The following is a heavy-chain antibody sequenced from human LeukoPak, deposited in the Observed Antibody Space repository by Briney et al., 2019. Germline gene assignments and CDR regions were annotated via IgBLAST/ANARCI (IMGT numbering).Heavy chain of an antibody. Sequence: PSETLSLTCTVSGVSISSSYSYWGWIRQPPGMGLEWIGSIYYTGNTYYNASLKSQVSISIDTSKNQFSLKLTSVTAADTAVYYCARGRITMVRGAREYFQHWGQGTLVTVSS. D-gene: IGHD3-10*01. CDR2: IYYTGNT. CDR3: ARGRITMVRGAREYFQH. V-gene: IGHV4-39*01. J-gene: IGHJ1*01. CDR1: GVSISSSYSY.